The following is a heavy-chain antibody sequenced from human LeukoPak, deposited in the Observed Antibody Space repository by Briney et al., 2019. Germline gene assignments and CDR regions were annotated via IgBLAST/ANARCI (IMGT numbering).Heavy chain of an antibody. CDR3: ARGMRYYDFSSGTPQDYYYYYMDV. V-gene: IGHV1-8*03. CDR1: GYTFTSYD. D-gene: IGHD3-3*01. CDR2: MNPNSGNT. Sequence: ASVKVSCKASGYTFTSYDINWVRQATGQGLEGIGWMNPNSGNTGYAQKFQGRVTITRNTFISTAYMELSSLRSEDTAVYYCARGMRYYDFSSGTPQDYYYYYMDVWGKGTTVTVSS. J-gene: IGHJ6*03.